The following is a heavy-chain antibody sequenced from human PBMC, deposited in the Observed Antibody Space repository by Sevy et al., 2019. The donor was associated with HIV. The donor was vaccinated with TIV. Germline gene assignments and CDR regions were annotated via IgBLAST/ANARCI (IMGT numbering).Heavy chain of an antibody. V-gene: IGHV5-51*01. CDR3: ATSRSGYFDSSGYYIY. D-gene: IGHD3-22*01. Sequence: GESLEISCKGSGYSFTSHWIGWVRHMPGKGLEWMGIIFPDESENRYSPSFQGQVTFSADKSINTAYLQWGSLKASDTAMYYCATSRSGYFDSSGYYIYWGQGTLVTVSS. J-gene: IGHJ4*02. CDR1: GYSFTSHW. CDR2: IFPDESEN.